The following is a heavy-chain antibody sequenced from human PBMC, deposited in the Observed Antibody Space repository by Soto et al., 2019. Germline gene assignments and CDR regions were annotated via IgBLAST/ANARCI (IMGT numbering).Heavy chain of an antibody. J-gene: IGHJ6*02. Sequence: ASVKVSCKASGYTFTSYYMHWVRQAPGQGLEWMGIINPSGGSTSYAQKFQGRVTMTRDTSTSTVYMELSSLRSEDTAVYYCARGGSSWSTDKYYYYYYGMDVWGQGTTVTVSS. D-gene: IGHD6-13*01. CDR2: INPSGGST. CDR1: GYTFTSYY. V-gene: IGHV1-46*03. CDR3: ARGGSSWSTDKYYYYYYGMDV.